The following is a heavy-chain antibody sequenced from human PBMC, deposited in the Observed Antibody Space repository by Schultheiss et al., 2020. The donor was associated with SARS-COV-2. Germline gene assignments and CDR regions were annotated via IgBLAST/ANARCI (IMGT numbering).Heavy chain of an antibody. CDR3: AVTGGLFSNWFYFDY. CDR2: IYYSGST. CDR1: GGSISSGGYY. J-gene: IGHJ4*02. V-gene: IGHV4-61*08. D-gene: IGHD6-13*01. Sequence: SETLSLTCTVSGGSISSGGYYWSWIRQPPGKGLEWIGYIYYSGSTNYNPSLKSRATVTLDTSKSQFSLRLTSVTAADTAVYYCAVTGGLFSNWFYFDYWGQGALVTVSS.